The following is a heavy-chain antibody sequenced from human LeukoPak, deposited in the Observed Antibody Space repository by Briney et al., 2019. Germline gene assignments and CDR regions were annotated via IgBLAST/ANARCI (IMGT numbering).Heavy chain of an antibody. V-gene: IGHV1-2*06. D-gene: IGHD6-19*01. CDR1: GYTFTGYY. CDR2: INPNSGGT. Sequence: ASVKVSCKASGYTFTGYYMHWVRQAPGQGLEWMGRINPNSGGTNYAQKFQGGVTMTRDTSISTAYMELSRLRSDDTAVYYCAKGDAVAGTSDFDYWGQGTLVTVSS. CDR3: AKGDAVAGTSDFDY. J-gene: IGHJ4*02.